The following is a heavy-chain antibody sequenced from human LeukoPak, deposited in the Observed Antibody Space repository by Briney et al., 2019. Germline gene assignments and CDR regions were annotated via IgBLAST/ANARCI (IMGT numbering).Heavy chain of an antibody. CDR2: IWYDGSNK. CDR1: GFTFSSYG. V-gene: IGHV3-33*01. J-gene: IGHJ4*02. D-gene: IGHD6-13*01. Sequence: PGGSLRLSCAASGFTFSSYGMHWVRQAPGKGLEWVAVIWYDGSNKYYADSVKGRFTISRDNSKNTLYLQMNSLRAEDTAVYYCARGAEQLVWVNTNWGQGTLVTVSS. CDR3: ARGAEQLVWVNTN.